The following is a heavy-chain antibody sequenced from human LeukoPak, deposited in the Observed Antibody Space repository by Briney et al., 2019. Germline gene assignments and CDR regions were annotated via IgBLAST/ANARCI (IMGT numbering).Heavy chain of an antibody. J-gene: IGHJ5*02. CDR1: GFSFSTFA. Sequence: GGSLRLSCGASGFSFSTFAMHWVRQTPDKGLEGVAVISSDGSKEIYADSVKCRFTISRDNSKNTLYLRMNNLTPEDTAVYYCAKGLHTSSWYGNWFDPWGQGTLVTVSS. CDR3: AKGLHTSSWYGNWFDP. CDR2: ISSDGSKE. V-gene: IGHV3-30*18. D-gene: IGHD2-15*01.